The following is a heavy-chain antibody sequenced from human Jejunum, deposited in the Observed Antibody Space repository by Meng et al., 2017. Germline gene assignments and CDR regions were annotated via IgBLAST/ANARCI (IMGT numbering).Heavy chain of an antibody. CDR3: ARDTAGFGP. V-gene: IGHV4-39*07. CDR2: IFYSGTT. D-gene: IGHD6-13*01. J-gene: IGHJ5*02. Sequence: QLQRQESGPGLWKPSETLSLTCAVSGGSISTAGYYWGWIRQSPGKGLEWIGSIFYSGTTYYNPSLKSRVTISIDTSKNQFSLKMNSVTAADTAVYYCARDTAGFGPWGQGTLVTVSS. CDR1: GGSISTAGYY.